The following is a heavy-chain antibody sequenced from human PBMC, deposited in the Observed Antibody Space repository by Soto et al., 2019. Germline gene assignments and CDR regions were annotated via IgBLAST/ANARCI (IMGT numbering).Heavy chain of an antibody. CDR1: GFTFSSYS. CDR2: ISSSSSTI. CDR3: ARDVEQPLLWYYYGMDV. D-gene: IGHD6-13*01. J-gene: IGHJ6*02. V-gene: IGHV3-48*02. Sequence: EVQLVESGGGLVQPGGSLRLSCAASGFTFSSYSMNWVRQAPGKGLEWVSYISSSSSTIYYADSVKGRFTISRDNAKNSLYLQMNSLRDEDTAVYYCARDVEQPLLWYYYGMDVWGQGTTVTVSS.